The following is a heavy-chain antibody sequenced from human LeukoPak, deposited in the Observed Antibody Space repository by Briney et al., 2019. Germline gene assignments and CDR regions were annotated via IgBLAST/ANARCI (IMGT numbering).Heavy chain of an antibody. D-gene: IGHD5-18*01. Sequence: QPGGSLRLSCAASGFTFSSYAMSWVRQAPGKGLEWVSSISGSGGSTYYADSVKGRFTISRDNSKNTPYLQMNSLRAEDTAVYYCAKSLGRQLWLIRLFDYWGQGTLVTVSS. V-gene: IGHV3-23*01. J-gene: IGHJ4*02. CDR1: GFTFSSYA. CDR3: AKSLGRQLWLIRLFDY. CDR2: ISGSGGST.